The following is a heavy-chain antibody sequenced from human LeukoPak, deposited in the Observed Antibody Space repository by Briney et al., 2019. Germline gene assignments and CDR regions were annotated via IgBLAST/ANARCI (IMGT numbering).Heavy chain of an antibody. D-gene: IGHD3-9*01. Sequence: ASVKVSCKASGYTFTGYYMHWMRQAPGQGLEWMGWINPNSGGTNYAQKFQGRVTMTRDTSISTAYMELSRLRSDDTAVYYCARCQLIWLSRDYWGQGTLVTVSS. J-gene: IGHJ4*02. CDR2: INPNSGGT. CDR3: ARCQLIWLSRDY. CDR1: GYTFTGYY. V-gene: IGHV1-2*02.